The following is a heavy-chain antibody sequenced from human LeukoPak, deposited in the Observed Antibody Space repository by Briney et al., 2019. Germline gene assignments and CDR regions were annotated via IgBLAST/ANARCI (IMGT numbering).Heavy chain of an antibody. CDR3: ARVAQDFLSSHWH. J-gene: IGHJ4*02. CDR2: IKSDGSSA. V-gene: IGHV3-74*01. CDR1: GITLSSSL. D-gene: IGHD6-19*01. Sequence: GSLRLFRAASGITLSSSLVHWGRQTPRKGVGWVSRIKSDGSSASYADSVNGRFTISRDNAKNTLYLQMNSLRAEDTAVYYCARVAQDFLSSHWHWGQGTLVTVSS.